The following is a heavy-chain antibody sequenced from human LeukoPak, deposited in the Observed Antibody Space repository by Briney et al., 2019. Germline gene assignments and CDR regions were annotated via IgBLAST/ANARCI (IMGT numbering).Heavy chain of an antibody. V-gene: IGHV4-39*01. D-gene: IGHD3-3*01. CDR3: ARHHPYDFWSGPFDP. Sequence: SETLSLTCTVSGGSISSSSYYWGWIRQPPGKGLEWIGSIYYSGSTYYNPSLKSRVTISVDTSKSQFSLKLSSVTAADTAVYYCARHHPYDFWSGPFDPWGQGTLVTVSS. J-gene: IGHJ5*02. CDR1: GGSISSSSYY. CDR2: IYYSGST.